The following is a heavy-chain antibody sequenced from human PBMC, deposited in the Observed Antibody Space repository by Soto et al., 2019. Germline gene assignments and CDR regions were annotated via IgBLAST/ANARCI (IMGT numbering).Heavy chain of an antibody. Sequence: PSETLSLTCTVSGGTISSYYWSWIRQPTRKGQEWIGYIYYSGSTNYNSSLKSRVTISVDTSKNQFSLKLISVTFADTAVYYCARLTEDYFDYRGQGTLVIVAS. CDR3: ARLTEDYFDY. V-gene: IGHV4-59*08. CDR2: IYYSGST. J-gene: IGHJ4*02. CDR1: GGTISSYY.